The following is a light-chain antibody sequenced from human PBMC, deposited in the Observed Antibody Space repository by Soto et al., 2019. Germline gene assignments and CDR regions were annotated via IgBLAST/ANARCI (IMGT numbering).Light chain of an antibody. CDR2: GAS. V-gene: IGKV3-20*01. CDR3: QQYGRSLFT. CDR1: QTIISSY. Sequence: EVVLTQSPGTLSLSPGETVTHSCRASQTIISSYLAWYQQKPGQAPRLLIYGASSRATGIPDRFSGSGSGTDFTLTISGLEPEDSAVYYCQQYGRSLFTFGQGTRLEIK. J-gene: IGKJ5*01.